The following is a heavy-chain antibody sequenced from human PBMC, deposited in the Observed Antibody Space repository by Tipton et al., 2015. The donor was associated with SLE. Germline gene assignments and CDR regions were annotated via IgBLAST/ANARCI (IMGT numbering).Heavy chain of an antibody. V-gene: IGHV4-38-2*01. Sequence: TLSLTCAVSGYSISSGYYWGWIRQPPGKGLEWIGSIYHSGSTYYNPSLQSRVTISVDTSKNQFSLKLSSVTAADTAVYYCASFTLGDGYNPDAFDIWGQGTMVTVSS. J-gene: IGHJ3*02. D-gene: IGHD5-24*01. CDR1: GYSISSGYY. CDR2: IYHSGST. CDR3: ASFTLGDGYNPDAFDI.